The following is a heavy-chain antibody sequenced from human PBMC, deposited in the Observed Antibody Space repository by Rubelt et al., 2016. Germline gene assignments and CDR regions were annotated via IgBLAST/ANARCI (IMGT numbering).Heavy chain of an antibody. CDR3: ARGGYCSSTSCYSWFDP. Sequence: QVQLQESGPGLVKPSETLSLTCTVSGYSISSGYYWGWIRQPPGKGLEWIGSIYHSGSTYYNPSLKSRVTISVDTSKNQFSRKLGSVTAADTAVYYCARGGYCSSTSCYSWFDPWGQGTLVTVSS. V-gene: IGHV4-38-2*02. D-gene: IGHD2-2*02. CDR2: IYHSGST. CDR1: GYSISSGYY. J-gene: IGHJ5*02.